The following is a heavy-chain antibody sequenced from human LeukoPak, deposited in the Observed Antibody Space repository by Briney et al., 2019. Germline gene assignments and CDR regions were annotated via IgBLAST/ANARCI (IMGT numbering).Heavy chain of an antibody. CDR2: IYYNGTT. Sequence: SESLSLTCTVSGGSISTSSYYWGCIRQPTGKGLQWIESIYYNGTTYYNPSLKSRVIISVDTSKNQFSLKLSSVTAADTAVFYCARHKMVRGIGYYYYMDVWGKGTTVTISS. D-gene: IGHD3-10*01. V-gene: IGHV4-39*01. CDR3: ARHKMVRGIGYYYYMDV. CDR1: GGSISTSSYY. J-gene: IGHJ6*03.